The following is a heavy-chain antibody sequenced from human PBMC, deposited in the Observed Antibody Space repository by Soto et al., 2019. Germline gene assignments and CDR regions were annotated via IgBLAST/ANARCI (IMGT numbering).Heavy chain of an antibody. Sequence: GGSLRLSCEASGFTFSASWMSWVRQAPGKGLEWVANIKEDGTDKYYVDSVKGRFSISRDNAKKSLYLQMSSLRAEDTAVYYCVRDPGAPDVWGQGTTVTVSS. CDR2: IKEDGTDK. J-gene: IGHJ6*02. V-gene: IGHV3-7*05. D-gene: IGHD1-26*01. CDR1: GFTFSASW. CDR3: VRDPGAPDV.